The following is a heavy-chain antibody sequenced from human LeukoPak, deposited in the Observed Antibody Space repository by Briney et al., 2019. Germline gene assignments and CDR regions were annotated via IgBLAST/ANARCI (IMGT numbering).Heavy chain of an antibody. J-gene: IGHJ3*01. D-gene: IGHD6-19*01. Sequence: SVKVSCKASGGTFSSYAISWVRQAPGQGLEWMGRIIPIFGTANYAQRFQGRVTITTDESTSTAYMELSSLRSEDTAVYYCARDYFAGGWMVDAFDVWGQGTMVTVSS. CDR3: ARDYFAGGWMVDAFDV. CDR2: IIPIFGTA. CDR1: GGTFSSYA. V-gene: IGHV1-69*05.